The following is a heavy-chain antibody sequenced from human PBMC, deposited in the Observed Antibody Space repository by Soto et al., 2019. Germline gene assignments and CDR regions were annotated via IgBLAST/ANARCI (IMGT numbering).Heavy chain of an antibody. CDR1: GFTFTSSA. Sequence: RASVKVSCKASGFTFTSSAVQWVRQARGQRLEWIGWIVVGSGNTNYAQKFQERVTITRDMSTSTAYMELSSLRSEDTAVYYCARSDCSSTSCHLGYYYYYMVGWGKGTTVNVAS. CDR3: ARSDCSSTSCHLGYYYYYMVG. J-gene: IGHJ6*03. D-gene: IGHD2-2*01. CDR2: IVVGSGNT. V-gene: IGHV1-58*01.